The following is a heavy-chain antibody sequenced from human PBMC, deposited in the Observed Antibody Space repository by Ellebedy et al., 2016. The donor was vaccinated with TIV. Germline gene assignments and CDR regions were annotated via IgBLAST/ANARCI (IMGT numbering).Heavy chain of an antibody. Sequence: PGGSLRLSCSASGFTVSSNSMSWVRQAPGEGLEWVSVIYSGGSTYYAYSVKGRFTISRDNSKSTLYLQMDSLRAEDTVIYFCARHDSTGYYFYYWGQGDLVTVSS. CDR3: ARHDSTGYYFYY. J-gene: IGHJ4*02. CDR1: GFTVSSNS. CDR2: IYSGGST. D-gene: IGHD3-22*01. V-gene: IGHV3-53*01.